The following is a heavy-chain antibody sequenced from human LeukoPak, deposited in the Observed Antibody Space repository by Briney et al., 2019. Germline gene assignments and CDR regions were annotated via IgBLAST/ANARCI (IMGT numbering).Heavy chain of an antibody. V-gene: IGHV3-9*01. Sequence: GGSLRLSCAASGFTFDDYAMYWVRQAPGKGLEWVSGISWNSGSIGYADSVKGRFTISRDNAKNSLYLQMNSLRAEDTALYYCARVLRDYYYGMDVWGQGTTVTVSS. CDR3: ARVLRDYYYGMDV. J-gene: IGHJ6*02. CDR1: GFTFDDYA. CDR2: ISWNSGSI. D-gene: IGHD2/OR15-2a*01.